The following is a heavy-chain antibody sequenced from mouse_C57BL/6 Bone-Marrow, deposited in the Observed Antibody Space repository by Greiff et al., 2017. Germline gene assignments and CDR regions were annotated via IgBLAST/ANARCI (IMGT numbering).Heavy chain of an antibody. V-gene: IGHV7-3*01. Sequence: EVKLVESGGGLVQPGGSLSLSCAASGFTFTDYYMSWVRPPPGKALEWLGFLRNKANGYTTEYSASVKGRFTISRDNSQSILYLQMNALRAEDSATYYGARSVANWPYFDYWGQGTTLTVSS. D-gene: IGHD1-1*02. CDR2: LRNKANGYTT. CDR3: ARSVANWPYFDY. CDR1: GFTFTDYY. J-gene: IGHJ2*01.